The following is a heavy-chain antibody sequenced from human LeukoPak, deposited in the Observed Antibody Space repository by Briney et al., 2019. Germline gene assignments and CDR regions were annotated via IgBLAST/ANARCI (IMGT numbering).Heavy chain of an antibody. D-gene: IGHD3-22*01. V-gene: IGHV3-23*01. Sequence: GGSLRLSCAASGFTFSSYGMSWVRQAPGKGLEWVSAISGSGGSTYYADSVKGRFTISRDNSKNTLYLQRNSLRAEDTAVYYCARVYDSSGYYTDAFDIWGQGTMVTVSS. CDR3: ARVYDSSGYYTDAFDI. CDR2: ISGSGGST. CDR1: GFTFSSYG. J-gene: IGHJ3*02.